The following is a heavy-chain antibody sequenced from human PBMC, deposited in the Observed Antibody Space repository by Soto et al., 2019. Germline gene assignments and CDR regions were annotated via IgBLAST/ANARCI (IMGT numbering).Heavy chain of an antibody. CDR2: IIPVSGTP. Sequence: QVQLVQSGAEVKKPGSSVKVSCKASGGTFRSYAMNWLRQAPGQGLEWMRRIIPVSGTPDYAQRCQGRVTITADDSTSTAYMELSSPRSEDTAVYYCARDAQGERTGMDVWSQGTTVTVSS. D-gene: IGHD3-10*02. V-gene: IGHV1-69*18. CDR1: GGTFRSYA. CDR3: ARDAQGERTGMDV. J-gene: IGHJ6*02.